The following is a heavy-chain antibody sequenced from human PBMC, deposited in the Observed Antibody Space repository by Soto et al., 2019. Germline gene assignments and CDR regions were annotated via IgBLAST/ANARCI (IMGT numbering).Heavy chain of an antibody. CDR1: GGTFSSYA. Sequence: ASVKVSCKASGGTFSSYAISWVRQAPGQGLEWMGGIIPIFGTANYAQKFQGRVTITADESTSTAYMELSSLRSEDTAVYYCASPPYYYDSSGYWAPLDYWGQGTLVTVSS. V-gene: IGHV1-69*13. CDR3: ASPPYYYDSSGYWAPLDY. D-gene: IGHD3-22*01. J-gene: IGHJ4*02. CDR2: IIPIFGTA.